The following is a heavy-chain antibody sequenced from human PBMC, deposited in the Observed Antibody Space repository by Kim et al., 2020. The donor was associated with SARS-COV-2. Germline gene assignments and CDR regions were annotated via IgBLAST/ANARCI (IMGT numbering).Heavy chain of an antibody. V-gene: IGHV1-46*01. CDR2: INPSDTGT. CDR1: GYTFSSYY. J-gene: IGHJ6*02. Sequence: ASVKVSCKASGYTFSSYYMHWVRRAPGQGLEWMGVINPSDTGTSYAQKFQDRVSMTRDTSTSTVYMELNSLRSEDTAVYYCARDGCSDGSCPYGMDVWGQGTTVTVSS. D-gene: IGHD2-15*01. CDR3: ARDGCSDGSCPYGMDV.